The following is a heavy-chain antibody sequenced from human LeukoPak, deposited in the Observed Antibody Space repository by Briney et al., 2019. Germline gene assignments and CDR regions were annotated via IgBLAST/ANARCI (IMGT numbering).Heavy chain of an antibody. D-gene: IGHD3-22*01. J-gene: IGHJ4*02. V-gene: IGHV3-66*01. CDR3: ARVSYYYDSSGYPD. Sequence: PGGSLRLSCAASGFTVSSNYMSWVRQAPGKGLEWVSVIYSGGSTYYADSVKGRFTISRDNSKNTLYLQMNSLRAEDTAVYYCARVSYYYDSSGYPDWGQGTLVTVSS. CDR2: IYSGGST. CDR1: GFTVSSNY.